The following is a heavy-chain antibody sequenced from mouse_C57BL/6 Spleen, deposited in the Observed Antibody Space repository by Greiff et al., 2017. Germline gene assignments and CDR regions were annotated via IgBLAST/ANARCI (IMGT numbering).Heavy chain of an antibody. J-gene: IGHJ3*01. V-gene: IGHV3-6*01. CDR2: ISYDGSN. CDR1: GYSLTSGYY. D-gene: IGHD2-4*01. CDR3: AREGYDYDDWFAY. Sequence: EVKLEESGPGLVKPSQSLSLTCSVTGYSLTSGYYWNWIRQFPGNKLEWMGYISYDGSNNYNPSLKNRISITRDTSKNQFFLKLNSVTTEDTATYYCAREGYDYDDWFAYWGQGTLVTVSA.